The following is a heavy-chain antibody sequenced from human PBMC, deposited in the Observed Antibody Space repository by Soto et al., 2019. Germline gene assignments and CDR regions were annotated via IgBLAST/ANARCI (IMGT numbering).Heavy chain of an antibody. CDR1: GGSISSYY. CDR3: ARDLGRSSSWPYYYYGMDV. CDR2: IYYSGST. J-gene: IGHJ6*02. V-gene: IGHV4-59*01. Sequence: SETLSLTCTVSGGSISSYYWSWIRQPPWKGLEWIGYIYYSGSTNYNPSLKSRVTISVDTSKNQFSLKLSSVTAADTAVYYCARDLGRSSSWPYYYYGMDVWGQGTTVTVSS. D-gene: IGHD6-13*01.